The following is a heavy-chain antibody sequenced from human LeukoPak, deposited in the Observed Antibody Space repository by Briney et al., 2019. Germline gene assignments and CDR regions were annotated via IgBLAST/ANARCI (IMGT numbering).Heavy chain of an antibody. V-gene: IGHV4-61*02. J-gene: IGHJ3*02. Sequence: PSETLSLTCTVSGGSISSGGYYWSWIRQPAGKGLEWIGRIYTSGSTNYNPSLKSRVTISVDTSKNQFSLKLSSVTAADTAVYYCARGPLRAASLVRAFDIWGQGTMVTVSS. D-gene: IGHD6-13*01. CDR3: ARGPLRAASLVRAFDI. CDR1: GGSISSGGYY. CDR2: IYTSGST.